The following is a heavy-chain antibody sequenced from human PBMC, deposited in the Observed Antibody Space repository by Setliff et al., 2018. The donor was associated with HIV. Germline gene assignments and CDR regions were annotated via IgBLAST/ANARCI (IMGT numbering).Heavy chain of an antibody. CDR3: TRGPEGVAGGDY. CDR1: GGSISSHY. Sequence: PSETLSLTCTVSGGSISSHYWSWIRQPPGKGLEWVGYIYYSGSTNYNPSLKSRVTISVDRSQRQFSLNLSSVTAADTAIYYCTRGPEGVAGGDYWGQGILVTVSS. D-gene: IGHD3-3*01. J-gene: IGHJ4*02. CDR2: IYYSGST. V-gene: IGHV4-59*11.